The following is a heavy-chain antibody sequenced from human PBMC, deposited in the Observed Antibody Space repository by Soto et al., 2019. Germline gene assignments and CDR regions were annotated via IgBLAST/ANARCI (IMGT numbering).Heavy chain of an antibody. CDR2: ISSSSSYI. CDR3: ARGDTLTGYAFFDY. D-gene: IGHD3-9*01. CDR1: GFTFSSYS. Sequence: EAQLVESGGGLVKPGGSLRLSCAASGFTFSSYSMNWVRQAPGKGLEWVSSISSSSSYIYYADSVKGRSTISRDNAKNSLYLQMNSLRAEDTAVYYCARGDTLTGYAFFDYWGQGTLVTVSS. V-gene: IGHV3-21*01. J-gene: IGHJ4*02.